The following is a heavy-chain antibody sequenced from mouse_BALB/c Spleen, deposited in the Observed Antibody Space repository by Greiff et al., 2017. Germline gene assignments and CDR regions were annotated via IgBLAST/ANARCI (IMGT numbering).Heavy chain of an antibody. D-gene: IGHD1-1*01. V-gene: IGHV5-4*02. CDR3: ARVSSSYYYAMDY. J-gene: IGHJ4*01. CDR2: ISDGGSYT. CDR1: GFTFSDYY. Sequence: EVQRVESGGGLVKPGGSLKLSCAASGFTFSDYYMYWVRQTPEKRLEWVATISDGGSYTYYPDSVKGRFTISRDNAKNNLYLQMSSLKSEDTAMYYCARVSSSYYYAMDYWGQGTSVTVSS.